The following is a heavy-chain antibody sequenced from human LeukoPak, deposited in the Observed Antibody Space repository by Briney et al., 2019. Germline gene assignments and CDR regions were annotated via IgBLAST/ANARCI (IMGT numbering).Heavy chain of an antibody. J-gene: IGHJ4*02. CDR1: GGFISSSNW. CDR2: IYHSGST. V-gene: IGHV4-4*02. CDR3: ARLFGSGSYDFDY. Sequence: PSETLSLTCAVSGGFISSSNWWSWVRQPPGKGLEWIGEIYHSGSTNYNPSLKSRVTISVDKSKNQFSLKLSSVTAADTAVYYCARLFGSGSYDFDYWGQGTLVTVSS. D-gene: IGHD1-26*01.